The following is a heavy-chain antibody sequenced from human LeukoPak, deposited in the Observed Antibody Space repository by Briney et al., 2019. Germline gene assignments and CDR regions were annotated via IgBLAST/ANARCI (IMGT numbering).Heavy chain of an antibody. J-gene: IGHJ3*02. CDR1: GFTFLTYA. CDR2: IRYTGSST. D-gene: IGHD6-19*01. Sequence: GGSLRLSCAASGFTFLTYAMSWLRPAPGKGLQWVAVIRYTGSSTYYADSVKGRFTISRDNSKNPLYRQMNSLRAEDTAVYYCAKAGRIGWYPGWPFDIWGEGTMVTVSS. V-gene: IGHV3-23*01. CDR3: AKAGRIGWYPGWPFDI.